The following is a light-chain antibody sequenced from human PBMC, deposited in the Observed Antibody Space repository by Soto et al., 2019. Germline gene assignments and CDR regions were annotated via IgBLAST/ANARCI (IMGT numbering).Light chain of an antibody. CDR3: QQYNNWPPMYT. CDR1: QDITNY. V-gene: IGKV1-33*01. J-gene: IGKJ2*01. CDR2: DAS. Sequence: DIQMTQSPSSLSASVGDRVTITCQASQDITNYLNWYQQKPGKAPKILIYDASVLEAGVPSRFSGGGSGTHFTLTITSLQAEDVATYYCQQYNNWPPMYTFGQGTKLEIK.